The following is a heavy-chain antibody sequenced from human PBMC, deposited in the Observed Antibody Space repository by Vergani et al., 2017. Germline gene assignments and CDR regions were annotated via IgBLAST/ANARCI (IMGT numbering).Heavy chain of an antibody. CDR3: ALAYCGGDCYTLGYYYGMDV. J-gene: IGHJ6*02. CDR1: GGTFSSYA. CDR2: IIPIFGTA. D-gene: IGHD2-21*02. Sequence: QVQLVQSGAEVKKPGSSVKVSCKASGGTFSSYAISWVRQAPGQGLEWMGGIIPIFGTANYAQKFQGRVTITADESTSTAYMELSSLRSEDTAVYYCALAYCGGDCYTLGYYYGMDVWGQGTTVTVSS. V-gene: IGHV1-69*01.